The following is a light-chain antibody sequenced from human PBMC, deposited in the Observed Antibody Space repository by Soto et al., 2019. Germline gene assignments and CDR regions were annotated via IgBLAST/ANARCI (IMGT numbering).Light chain of an antibody. CDR3: QQYNGYST. CDR2: EAS. J-gene: IGKJ1*01. Sequence: DIQMTQSPSTLSASVGDRVTITCRASQSISGSLAWYQQKPGKAPKLLIYEASNLKSGVPSRFSGSGSGTDYPLTISSLQPDDSAIYYCQQYNGYSTFGQGTRVQIK. CDR1: QSISGS. V-gene: IGKV1-5*03.